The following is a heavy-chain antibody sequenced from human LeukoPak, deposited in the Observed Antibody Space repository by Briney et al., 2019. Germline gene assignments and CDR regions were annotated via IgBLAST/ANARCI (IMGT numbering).Heavy chain of an antibody. CDR1: GASISSHY. Sequence: PSETLSLTCAVSGASISSHYWSWIRQPPGKGLEWIGYIFYSGSSNYNPSLKSRVTISVDTSKNQFSLKLRSVTAADTAVYYCARVYYSRSYDYWYFDLWGRGTLVTVSS. V-gene: IGHV4-59*11. D-gene: IGHD6-13*01. J-gene: IGHJ2*01. CDR3: ARVYYSRSYDYWYFDL. CDR2: IFYSGSS.